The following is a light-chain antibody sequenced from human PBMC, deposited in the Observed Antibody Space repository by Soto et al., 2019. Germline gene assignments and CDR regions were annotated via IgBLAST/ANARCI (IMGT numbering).Light chain of an antibody. Sequence: ENFLKNAPATLSLAPRERGTLSCRASQSVSSYLAWYQQKPGQAPRLLIYDASNRATGIPARFSGSGSGTDFTPTISSLQPEDFATYYCQQYSSHSTFGQGTKVDIK. J-gene: IGKJ1*01. V-gene: IGKV3-11*01. CDR1: QSVSSY. CDR2: DAS. CDR3: QQYSSHST.